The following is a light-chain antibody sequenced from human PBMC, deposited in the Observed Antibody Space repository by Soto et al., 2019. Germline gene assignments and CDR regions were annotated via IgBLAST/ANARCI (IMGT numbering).Light chain of an antibody. V-gene: IGKV3-15*01. Sequence: EIVMTQSPATLSVSPGERATLSCRASHSVNSNLAWYQQIPGQAPRLLIYGASSRATGIPARFSGSGSGTEFTLTISSLQSEDFAVYFCQQYDNWPWTFGQGTKVEIK. CDR2: GAS. CDR3: QQYDNWPWT. CDR1: HSVNSN. J-gene: IGKJ1*01.